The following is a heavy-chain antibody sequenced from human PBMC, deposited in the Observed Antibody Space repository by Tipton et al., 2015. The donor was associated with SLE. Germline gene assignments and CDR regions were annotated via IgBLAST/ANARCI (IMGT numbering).Heavy chain of an antibody. J-gene: IGHJ6*02. CDR2: ISYSGNT. V-gene: IGHV4-59*01. CDR3: ASGEVVVMPGDTPYYYYHGMDV. D-gene: IGHD2-2*01. CDR1: GGSFSGYS. Sequence: QVQLVQSGPEVKPSETLSLTCAVYGGSFSGYSWTWIRQPPGKGLEWIACISYSGNTNYSPSLKSRVTISVDTSKNQFSLRLSSVTAADTAVYYCASGEVVVMPGDTPYYYYHGMDVWGQGTPVTVSS.